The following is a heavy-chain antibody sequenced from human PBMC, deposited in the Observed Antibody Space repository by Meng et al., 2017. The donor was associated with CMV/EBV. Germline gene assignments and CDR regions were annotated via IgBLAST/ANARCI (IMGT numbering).Heavy chain of an antibody. J-gene: IGHJ4*02. CDR2: INPNSGGT. D-gene: IGHD3-16*01. CDR1: GYTFTSYD. CDR3: ARDLDGGANGPEDY. Sequence: ASVKVSCKASGYTFTSYDINWVRQATGQGLEWMGWINPNSGGTNYAQKFQGRVTMTRDTSISTAYMELSRLRSDDTAVYYCARDLDGGANGPEDYWGQGTLVTVSS. V-gene: IGHV1-2*02.